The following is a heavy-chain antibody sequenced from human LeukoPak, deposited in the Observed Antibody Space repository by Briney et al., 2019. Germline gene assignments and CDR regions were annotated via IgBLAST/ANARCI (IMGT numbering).Heavy chain of an antibody. J-gene: IGHJ4*02. Sequence: SSETLSLTCAVYGGSFSGYYWSWIRQPPGKGLEWIGEINHSGSTNYNPSLKSRVTISVDTSKNQFSLKLSSVTAADTAVYYCARTGYSIGWYYFDYWGQGTLVTVSS. CDR2: INHSGST. D-gene: IGHD6-19*01. V-gene: IGHV4-34*01. CDR1: GGSFSGYY. CDR3: ARTGYSIGWYYFDY.